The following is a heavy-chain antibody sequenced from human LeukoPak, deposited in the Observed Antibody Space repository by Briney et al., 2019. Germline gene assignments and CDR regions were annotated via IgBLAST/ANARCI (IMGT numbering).Heavy chain of an antibody. J-gene: IGHJ3*02. CDR2: TYYRSKWYN. Sequence: SQTLSLTCAISGDSVSSNSATWNWNRQSPSRGLEWLGRTYYRSKWYNDYALSVKSRICINPDTSKSQFSLQLNSVTPEDTAVYYCARGDSSSWYFLGAFDIWGQGTMVTVSS. V-gene: IGHV6-1*01. CDR3: ARGDSSSWYFLGAFDI. D-gene: IGHD6-13*01. CDR1: GDSVSSNSAT.